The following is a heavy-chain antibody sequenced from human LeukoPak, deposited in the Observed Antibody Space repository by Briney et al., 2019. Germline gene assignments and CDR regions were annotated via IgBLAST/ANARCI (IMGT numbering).Heavy chain of an antibody. V-gene: IGHV4-34*01. D-gene: IGHD1-14*01. CDR1: GGSFSGYY. J-gene: IGHJ3*02. CDR2: INHSGST. Sequence: PSETLSLTCAVYGGSFSGYYWSWIRQPPGKGLEWIGEINHSGSTNYNPSLKSRDTMSVDTSKNQFSLKLSSVTAVDTAVYYCARRMTTRAFDIWGQGTMVTVSS. CDR3: ARRMTTRAFDI.